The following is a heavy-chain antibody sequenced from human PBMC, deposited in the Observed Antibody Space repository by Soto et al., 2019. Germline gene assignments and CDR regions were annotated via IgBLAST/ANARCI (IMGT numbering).Heavy chain of an antibody. J-gene: IGHJ6*03. D-gene: IGHD2-15*01. Sequence: EVQLVESGGGLVQPGGSLRLSCAASGFTFSGYWMSWVRQAPGKGLEWVATIKLDGSEKYYVDSVRGRFTISRDDAKSSLYLQMNSLMAEDTAVYYCARRSVGPYCHYYYMDVWGKGTTVTVSS. CDR3: ARRSVGPYCHYYYMDV. CDR2: IKLDGSEK. CDR1: GFTFSGYW. V-gene: IGHV3-7*01.